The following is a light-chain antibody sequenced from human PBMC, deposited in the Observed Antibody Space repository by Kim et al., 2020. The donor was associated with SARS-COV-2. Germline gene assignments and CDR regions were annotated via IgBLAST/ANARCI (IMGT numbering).Light chain of an antibody. CDR2: DAS. J-gene: IGKJ4*01. V-gene: IGKV3-11*01. CDR1: QSIGNW. CDR3: QQRRTWPLT. Sequence: LSPGERAPLSCRASQSIGNWLAWYQQKSGQAPRLLIYDASNRATGIPARFSGSGSGTDFTLTISSLEPEDFAVYYCQQRRTWPLTFGGGTKVDIK.